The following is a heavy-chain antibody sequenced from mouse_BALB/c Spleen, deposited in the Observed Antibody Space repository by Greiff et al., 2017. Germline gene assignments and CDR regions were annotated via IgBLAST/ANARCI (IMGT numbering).Heavy chain of an antibody. Sequence: VQLQESGPGLVQPSQSLSITCTVSGFSLTSYGVHWVRQSPGKGLEWLGVIWSGGSTDYNAAFISRLSISKDNSKSQVFFKMNSLQANDTAIYYCARKGGDGYFYYAMDYWGQGTSVTVSS. CDR2: IWSGGST. D-gene: IGHD2-3*01. V-gene: IGHV2-2*02. CDR1: GFSLTSYG. J-gene: IGHJ4*01. CDR3: ARKGGDGYFYYAMDY.